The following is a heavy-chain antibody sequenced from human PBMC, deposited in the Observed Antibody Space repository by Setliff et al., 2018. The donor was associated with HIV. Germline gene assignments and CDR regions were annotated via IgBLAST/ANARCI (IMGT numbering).Heavy chain of an antibody. CDR2: VYHTGMT. CDR3: ARDCSGGTCHSVGGYDTFDF. J-gene: IGHJ3*01. Sequence: SETLSLTCAVSGGSISTRDWWTWVRQPPGKGLEWIGEVYHTGMTNYNTSLKSRAITSADTSKSQFALKLSSLTAADTAVYYCARDCSGGTCHSVGGYDTFDFWGQGTMVT. D-gene: IGHD2-15*01. V-gene: IGHV4-4*02. CDR1: GGSISTRDW.